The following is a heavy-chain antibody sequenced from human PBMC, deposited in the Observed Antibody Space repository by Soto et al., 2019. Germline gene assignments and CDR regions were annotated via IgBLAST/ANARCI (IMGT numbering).Heavy chain of an antibody. V-gene: IGHV3-23*01. CDR1: GFTFSSYA. D-gene: IGHD6-13*01. Sequence: PGGSLRLSCAASGFTFSSYAMSWVRQAPGKGLEWVSAISGSGGSTYYADSVKGRFTISRDNSKNTLYLQMNSLRAEDTAVYYCARDGSIAAAGTSYYYGMDVWGQGTTVTVSS. J-gene: IGHJ6*02. CDR3: ARDGSIAAAGTSYYYGMDV. CDR2: ISGSGGST.